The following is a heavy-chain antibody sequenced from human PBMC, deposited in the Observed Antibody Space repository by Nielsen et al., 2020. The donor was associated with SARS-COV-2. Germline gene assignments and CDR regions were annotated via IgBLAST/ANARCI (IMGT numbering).Heavy chain of an antibody. CDR1: GFTFSSYG. J-gene: IGHJ4*02. CDR3: AKEPIAVAGMELVY. Sequence: GGSLRLSCAASGFTFSSYGMHWVRQAPGKGLEWVAVISYDGSNKYYADSVKGRFTISRDNSKNTLYLQMNSLRAEDTAVYYCAKEPIAVAGMELVYWGQGTLVTVSS. CDR2: ISYDGSNK. V-gene: IGHV3-30*18. D-gene: IGHD6-19*01.